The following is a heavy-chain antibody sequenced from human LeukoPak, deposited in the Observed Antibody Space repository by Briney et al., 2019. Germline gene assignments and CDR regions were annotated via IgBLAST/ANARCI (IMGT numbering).Heavy chain of an antibody. Sequence: GGSLRLSCVASGFTFNSYTMNWVRQAPGKGLEWVSAISGRGGSTYYADSVKGRFTISRDNSKNTLYLQMNSLRAEDTAVYYCARSSRGYNCQHFDYWGQGTLVTISS. D-gene: IGHD5-18*01. CDR3: ARSSRGYNCQHFDY. V-gene: IGHV3-23*01. CDR2: ISGRGGST. J-gene: IGHJ4*02. CDR1: GFTFNSYT.